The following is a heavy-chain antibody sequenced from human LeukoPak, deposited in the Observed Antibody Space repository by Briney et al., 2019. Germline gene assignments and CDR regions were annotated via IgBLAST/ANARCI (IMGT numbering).Heavy chain of an antibody. CDR2: LRSKAYGGTT. D-gene: IGHD3-10*01. Sequence: GGSLRLSCTASGFTFGDYAMSWVRQAPGKGLEWVGFLRSKAYGGTTEYAASVEGRFTISRDDSKSIAYLRMNSLKTEDTAVYYCTRGGRLLWFGELSSYYFDYWGQGTLVTVSS. CDR1: GFTFGDYA. CDR3: TRGGRLLWFGELSSYYFDY. J-gene: IGHJ4*02. V-gene: IGHV3-49*04.